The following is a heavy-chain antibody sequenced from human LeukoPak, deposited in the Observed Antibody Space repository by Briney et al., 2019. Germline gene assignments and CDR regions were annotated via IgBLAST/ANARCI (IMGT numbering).Heavy chain of an antibody. D-gene: IGHD6-13*01. CDR1: GYTFTSYD. J-gene: IGHJ6*03. CDR3: ARYVGSSWYGYYYYMDV. V-gene: IGHV1-8*03. CDR2: MNPNSGNT. Sequence: ASVKVSCKASGYTFTSYDINWVRQATGQGLEWMGWMNPNSGNTGYAQKFQGRVTITRNTSISTAYMELSSLRSEDTAVYYCARYVGSSWYGYYYYMDVWGKGTTVTVSS.